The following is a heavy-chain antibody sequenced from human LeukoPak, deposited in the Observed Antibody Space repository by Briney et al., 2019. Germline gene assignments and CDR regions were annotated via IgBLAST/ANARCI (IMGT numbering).Heavy chain of an antibody. CDR2: INPNSGGT. J-gene: IGHJ4*02. CDR1: GYTFTGYY. D-gene: IGHD3-9*01. CDR3: ARGGPYYDILTGYYLIDY. V-gene: IGHV1-2*02. Sequence: ASVKVSCKASGYTFTGYYMHWVRQAPGQGLEWMGWINPNSGGTNYAQEFQGRVTMTRDTSISTAYMELSRLRSDDTAVYYCARGGPYYDILTGYYLIDYWGQGTLVTVSS.